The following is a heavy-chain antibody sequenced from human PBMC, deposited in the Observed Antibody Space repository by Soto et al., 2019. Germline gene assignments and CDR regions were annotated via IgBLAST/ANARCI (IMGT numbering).Heavy chain of an antibody. CDR1: GFTFNNAW. J-gene: IGHJ2*01. V-gene: IGHV3-15*01. Sequence: EVQLVESGGDLVKPGGSLRLSCAASGFTFNNAWMSWVRQAPGKGLEWVGRIKSKNDGGTADYAAPVKGRFTISRDDSKNTLFLQMNSLKTEDTAVYYCTTPSVGAYLYWYFDLWGRGTLVTVSS. CDR3: TTPSVGAYLYWYFDL. CDR2: IKSKNDGGTA. D-gene: IGHD1-26*01.